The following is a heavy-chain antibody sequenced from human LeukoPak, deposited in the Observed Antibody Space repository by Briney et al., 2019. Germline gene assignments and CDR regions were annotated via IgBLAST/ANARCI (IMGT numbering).Heavy chain of an antibody. CDR1: GGSISSYY. V-gene: IGHV4-59*01. J-gene: IGHJ4*02. D-gene: IGHD5-12*01. Sequence: SETLSLTCAVYGGSISSYYWSWIRQPPGKGLEWIGYIYYSGSTNYNPSLKSRVTISVDTSKNQFSLKLSSVTAADTAVYYCARGGWLRFDYWGQGTLVTVSS. CDR2: IYYSGST. CDR3: ARGGWLRFDY.